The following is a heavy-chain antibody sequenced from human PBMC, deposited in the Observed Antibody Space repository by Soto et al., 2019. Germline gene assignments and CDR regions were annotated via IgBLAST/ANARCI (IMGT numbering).Heavy chain of an antibody. Sequence: PGESLKLSCKASGYNFTRHWIGWVRQMPGKGVGMMGIIYPGDTDISDRPSFQGQATAAADKTSTTYYLQWSGRKASETVIYYCVRQNTGLQLWHHFDYWGQGILVTVSS. CDR2: IYPGDTDI. CDR3: VRQNTGLQLWHHFDY. D-gene: IGHD3-16*01. V-gene: IGHV5-51*01. CDR1: GYNFTRHW. J-gene: IGHJ4*02.